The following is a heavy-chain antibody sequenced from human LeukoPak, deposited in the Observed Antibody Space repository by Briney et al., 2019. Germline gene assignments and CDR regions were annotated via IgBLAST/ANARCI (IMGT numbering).Heavy chain of an antibody. CDR1: GYTFTGYY. D-gene: IGHD3-16*01. V-gene: IGHV1-2*02. J-gene: IGHJ3*02. CDR2: IYPNSGGT. CDR3: ARDGVRGGAFDI. Sequence: ASMKVSCKASGYTFTGYYMHWVRQAPGQGLERMGWIYPNSGGTNYAQKFQGRVTMTRDTSISTAYMELSRLRSDDTAVYYCARDGVRGGAFDIWGQGTMVTVSS.